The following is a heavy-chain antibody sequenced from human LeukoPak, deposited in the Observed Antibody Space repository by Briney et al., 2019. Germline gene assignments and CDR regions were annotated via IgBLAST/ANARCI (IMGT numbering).Heavy chain of an antibody. Sequence: GASVKVSCKASGYTFTGYYMHWVRQAPGQGLEWVGRITPVLGTANYAQKFQDRVTITADESTSTAYMELSSLRSEDTAIYYCARAIRYSNTWEYFDYWGQGTLVTVSS. J-gene: IGHJ4*02. V-gene: IGHV1-69*11. D-gene: IGHD6-13*01. CDR3: ARAIRYSNTWEYFDY. CDR2: ITPVLGTA. CDR1: GYTFTGYY.